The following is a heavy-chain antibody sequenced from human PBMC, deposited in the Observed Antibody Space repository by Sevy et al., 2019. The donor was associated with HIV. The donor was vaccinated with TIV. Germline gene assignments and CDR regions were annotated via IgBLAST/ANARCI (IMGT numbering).Heavy chain of an antibody. CDR2: CYSGANT. Sequence: GGSLRLSCAASGFNVSSNYMNWVRQAPGKGLEWVSDCYSGANTDYADSVKGRFTISRDTTKNTMYLQMNSLRAEDTAVYYCARDTITYYYDSSGYYTSGYGMDVWGQGTTVTVSS. D-gene: IGHD3-22*01. CDR3: ARDTITYYYDSSGYYTSGYGMDV. V-gene: IGHV3-53*01. J-gene: IGHJ6*02. CDR1: GFNVSSNY.